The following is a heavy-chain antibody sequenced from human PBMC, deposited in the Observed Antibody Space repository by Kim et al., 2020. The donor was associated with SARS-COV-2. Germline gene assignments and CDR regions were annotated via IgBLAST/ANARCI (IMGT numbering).Heavy chain of an antibody. CDR3: ARVGVETAMVYFDY. CDR1: GASFTSYY. CDR2: INHVGSA. V-gene: IGHV4-34*01. J-gene: IGHJ4*02. Sequence: SETLSLTCAVYGASFTSYYWSWIRQTPGKGLEWIGEINHVGSANYNASLKSRVTISVDTSRKQFSLKLTSVTAADTAVYYCARVGVETAMVYFDYWGQGTLVTVSS. D-gene: IGHD5-18*01.